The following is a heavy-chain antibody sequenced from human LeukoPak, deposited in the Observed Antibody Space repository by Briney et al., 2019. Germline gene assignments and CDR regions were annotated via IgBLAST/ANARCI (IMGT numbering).Heavy chain of an antibody. CDR2: IYYSGST. Sequence: SETLSLTCTVSGGSISSYYWSWIRQPPGKGLEWIGSIYYSGSTYYNPSLKSRVTISVDTSKNQSSLKLSSVTAADTAVYYCARRYYSGYDYDYWGQGTLVTVSS. V-gene: IGHV4-39*01. J-gene: IGHJ4*02. D-gene: IGHD5-12*01. CDR1: GGSISSYY. CDR3: ARRYYSGYDYDY.